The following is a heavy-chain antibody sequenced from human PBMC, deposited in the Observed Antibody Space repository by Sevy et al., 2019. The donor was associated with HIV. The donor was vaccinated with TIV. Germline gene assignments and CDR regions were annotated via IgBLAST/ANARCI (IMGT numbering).Heavy chain of an antibody. CDR1: GFTFSSYS. Sequence: GGSLRLSCAASGFTFSSYSMNWVRQAPGKGLEWVSYISSSSSTIYYADSVKGRFTISRDNAKNSLYLQMNSLRAEDTAVYYCARDPTVTDYYDSSGYYLDAFDIWGQGTMVTVSS. J-gene: IGHJ3*02. CDR2: ISSSSSTI. D-gene: IGHD3-22*01. V-gene: IGHV3-48*01. CDR3: ARDPTVTDYYDSSGYYLDAFDI.